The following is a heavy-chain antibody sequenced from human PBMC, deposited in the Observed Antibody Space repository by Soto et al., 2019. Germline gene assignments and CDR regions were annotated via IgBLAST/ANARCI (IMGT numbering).Heavy chain of an antibody. Sequence: SVKVSCKASGGTFSSYAISWVRQAPGQGLEWMGGIIPIFGTANYAQKFQGRVTITADESTSTAYMELSSLRSEDTAVYYCASRGTYYDFWMYGMDVWGQGTTVTVSS. V-gene: IGHV1-69*13. J-gene: IGHJ6*02. CDR1: GGTFSSYA. D-gene: IGHD3-3*01. CDR3: ASRGTYYDFWMYGMDV. CDR2: IIPIFGTA.